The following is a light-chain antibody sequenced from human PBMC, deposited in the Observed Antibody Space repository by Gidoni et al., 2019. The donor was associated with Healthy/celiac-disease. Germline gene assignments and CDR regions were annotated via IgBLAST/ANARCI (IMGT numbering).Light chain of an antibody. CDR2: AAS. CDR1: QSISSY. Sequence: DIQLTQSPSSLSASVGDRVTITCRASQSISSYLNWYQQKPGKAPKLLIYAASSLQSGVPSRFSGSGSGTDFTLTISNLQPEDFATCYCQQSYSTLWTFGQGTKVEIK. J-gene: IGKJ1*01. CDR3: QQSYSTLWT. V-gene: IGKV1-39*01.